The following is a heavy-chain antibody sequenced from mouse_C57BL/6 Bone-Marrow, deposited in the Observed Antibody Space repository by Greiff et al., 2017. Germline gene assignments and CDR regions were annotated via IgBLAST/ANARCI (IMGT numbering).Heavy chain of an antibody. V-gene: IGHV1-52*01. CDR2: IDPSDSET. CDR3: ARTPRKYRNCDDMDY. D-gene: IGHD2-10*02. J-gene: IGHJ4*01. CDR1: GYTFTSYW. Sequence: VQLQQPGAELVRPGSSVKLSCKASGYTFTSYWMHWVKQRPIQGLEWIGNIDPSDSETHYNQKFKDKATLTVDKSSSTAYMQLSSLTSEDSAVYYCARTPRKYRNCDDMDYWGQGTSVTVSS.